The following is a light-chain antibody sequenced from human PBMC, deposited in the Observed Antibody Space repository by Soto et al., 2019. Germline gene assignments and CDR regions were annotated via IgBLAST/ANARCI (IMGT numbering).Light chain of an antibody. CDR1: SSNIGSNT. CDR2: SND. Sequence: QSVLTQPPSASGTPGQRVTISCSGSSSNIGSNTVNWYQQLPGTAPKLLIYSNDQRPSGVPDRFSASKSGTSASLAISGLRSEDEADYYCAAWDDSLSAWVFGGGTKLTVL. V-gene: IGLV1-44*01. J-gene: IGLJ3*02. CDR3: AAWDDSLSAWV.